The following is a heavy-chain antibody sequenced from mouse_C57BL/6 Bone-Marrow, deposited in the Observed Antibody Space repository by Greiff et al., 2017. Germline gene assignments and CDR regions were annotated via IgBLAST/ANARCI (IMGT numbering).Heavy chain of an antibody. J-gene: IGHJ4*01. CDR1: GFTFSNYW. V-gene: IGHV6-3*01. Sequence: EVKLVESGGGLVQPGGSMKLSCVASGFTFSNYWMNWVRQSPEKGLEWVAQIRLKSDNYATHYAESVKGRFTISRDDSKSSVYLQKNNLRAEDTGIYYCTEGYYSNYGYAMDYWGQGTSVTVSS. CDR3: TEGYYSNYGYAMDY. CDR2: IRLKSDNYAT. D-gene: IGHD2-5*01.